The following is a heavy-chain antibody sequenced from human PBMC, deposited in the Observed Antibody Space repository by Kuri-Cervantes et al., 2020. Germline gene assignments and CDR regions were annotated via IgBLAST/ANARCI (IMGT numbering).Heavy chain of an antibody. J-gene: IGHJ4*02. D-gene: IGHD3-22*01. Sequence: ASVKVSCKASGYTFTSYGISWVRQAPGQGLEWMGWISAYNGNTNYAQKLQGRVTMTTDTSTSTAYMELRSLRSDDTAVYYCARAGITMIVVVISLDYWGQGTLVTVSS. CDR2: ISAYNGNT. V-gene: IGHV1-18*01. CDR3: ARAGITMIVVVISLDY. CDR1: GYTFTSYG.